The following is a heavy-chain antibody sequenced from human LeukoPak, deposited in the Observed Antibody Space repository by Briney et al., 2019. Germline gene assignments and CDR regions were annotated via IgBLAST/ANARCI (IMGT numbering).Heavy chain of an antibody. CDR1: GFAFSGFA. V-gene: IGHV3-23*01. CDR2: ISGSGGNT. CDR3: ARGRGGDYVPSRFDY. Sequence: SGGSLRLSCSASGFAFSGFAMGWVRQAPGKGLEWVSSISGSGGNTYYADSVEGRFTISRDNSKNTLYLQMNSLRAEDTALYYCARGRGGDYVPSRFDYWGQGTLVTVSS. D-gene: IGHD4-17*01. J-gene: IGHJ4*02.